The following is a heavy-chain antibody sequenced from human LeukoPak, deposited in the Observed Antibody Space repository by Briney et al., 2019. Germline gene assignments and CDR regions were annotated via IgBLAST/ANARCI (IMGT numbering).Heavy chain of an antibody. Sequence: PGGSLRLSCAASGFTVSSNYMSWVRQAPGKGLEWVSVIYSGGSTYYADSVKGRFTISRDNSKNTLYLQMNSLRAEDTAVYYCARDGLSGPYGDLVDYWGQGTLVTVSS. CDR2: IYSGGST. J-gene: IGHJ4*02. CDR1: GFTVSSNY. V-gene: IGHV3-66*01. D-gene: IGHD4-17*01. CDR3: ARDGLSGPYGDLVDY.